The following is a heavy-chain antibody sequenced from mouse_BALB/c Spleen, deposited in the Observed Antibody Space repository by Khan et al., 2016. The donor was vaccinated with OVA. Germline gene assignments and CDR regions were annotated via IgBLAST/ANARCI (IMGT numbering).Heavy chain of an antibody. CDR1: GYTFTTAG. D-gene: IGHD2-12*01. CDR3: ARRGAADYRNDGGAIEY. CDR2: INTHSGVP. Sequence: QIQLVQSGPELKKSGETVRISCKASGYTFTTAGIQWVQKMPGKGLKWIGWINTHSGVPKYAEDFTGRFAFSLEISVKTAYLQITNLKNEDTSTYFLARRGAADYRNDGGAIEYWGQGTSVTVSS. J-gene: IGHJ4*01. V-gene: IGHV9-4*02.